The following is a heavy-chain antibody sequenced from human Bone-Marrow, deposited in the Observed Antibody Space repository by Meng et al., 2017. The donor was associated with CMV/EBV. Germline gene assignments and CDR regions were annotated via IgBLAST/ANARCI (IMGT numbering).Heavy chain of an antibody. CDR3: ARGAMWLRSMDY. J-gene: IGHJ4*02. CDR1: GFTFSSYS. Sequence: GESLKISCAASGFTFSSYSMNWVRQAPGKGLEWVSSISSSSSYIYYADSVKGRFTISRNNAKNSLYLEMNSLRAEDTAVYYGARGAMWLRSMDYWGQGTLVTVSS. D-gene: IGHD5-12*01. V-gene: IGHV3-21*01. CDR2: ISSSSSYI.